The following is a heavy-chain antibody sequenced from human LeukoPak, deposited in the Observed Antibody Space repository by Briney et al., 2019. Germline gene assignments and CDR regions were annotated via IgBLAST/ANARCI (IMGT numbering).Heavy chain of an antibody. V-gene: IGHV3-21*05. CDR2: IVSRSGYI. J-gene: IGHJ4*02. CDR1: GFTFSSYS. D-gene: IGHD3-3*01. CDR3: ARVDFWSGYSPFDY. Sequence: GGSLRLSCAASGFTFSSYSMNWVRQAPGKGLEWVSCIVSRSGYIYYADSVKGRFTISRDNAKTSLYLQMDSLRAEDTAVCYCARVDFWSGYSPFDYWGQGTLVTVSS.